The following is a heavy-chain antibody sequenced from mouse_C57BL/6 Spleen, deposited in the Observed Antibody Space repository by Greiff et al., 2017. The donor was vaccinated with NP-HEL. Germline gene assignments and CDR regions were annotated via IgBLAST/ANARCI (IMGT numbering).Heavy chain of an antibody. Sequence: QVQLQQSGAELVKPGASVKLSCKASGYTFTSYWMQWVKQRPGQGLEWIGEIDPSDSYTNYNQKFKGKATLTVDTSSSTAYMQLSSLTAEDSAVYYCARYYGNYDYAMDYWGQGTSVTVSS. CDR1: GYTFTSYW. J-gene: IGHJ4*01. D-gene: IGHD2-1*01. CDR2: IDPSDSYT. V-gene: IGHV1-50*01. CDR3: ARYYGNYDYAMDY.